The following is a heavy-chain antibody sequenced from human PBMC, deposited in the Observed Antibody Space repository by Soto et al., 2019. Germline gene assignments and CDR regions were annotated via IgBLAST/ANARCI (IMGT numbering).Heavy chain of an antibody. J-gene: IGHJ4*02. CDR1: GGSISSGGYY. CDR3: AAVLNYYGSGSYCFDY. Sequence: QVQLQESGPGVVKHSQTLSLTCTVSGGSISSGGYYWSWIRQHPGKGLEWIGDIYYSGSTYYNPSLKSRVTISVDTSKNQFSLKLSSVTAADTAVYYCAAVLNYYGSGSYCFDYWGQGTLVTVSS. D-gene: IGHD3-10*01. CDR2: IYYSGST. V-gene: IGHV4-31*03.